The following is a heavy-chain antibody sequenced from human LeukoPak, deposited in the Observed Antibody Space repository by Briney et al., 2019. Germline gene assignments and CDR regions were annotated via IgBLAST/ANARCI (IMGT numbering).Heavy chain of an antibody. CDR2: IKQNGSEK. CDR3: ADPGVAY. J-gene: IGHJ4*02. Sequence: PGGXXRLSCAASGFTFSSHWMSWVRQAPGKGLEWVANIKQNGSEKSYVDSVKGRFTISRDDAQNSLYLQMNDLTADDTAIYNCADPGVAYWGQGTLVTVSS. CDR1: GFTFSSHW. D-gene: IGHD2-8*01. V-gene: IGHV3-7*01.